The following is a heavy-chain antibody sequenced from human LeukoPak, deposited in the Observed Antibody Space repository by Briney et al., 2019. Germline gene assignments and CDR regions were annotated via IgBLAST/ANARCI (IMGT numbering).Heavy chain of an antibody. CDR1: GGSFSGYY. V-gene: IGHV4-34*01. D-gene: IGHD3-10*01. CDR2: INHSGST. J-gene: IGHJ5*01. CDR3: ARPTYYYGSGFDS. Sequence: MTSETLSLTCAVYGGSFSGYYWSWIRQPPGKGLEWIGEINHSGSTNYNPSLKSRVTISVDTSKNQFSLKLSSVTAADTAVYYCARPTYYYGSGFDSWGQGTLVTVSS.